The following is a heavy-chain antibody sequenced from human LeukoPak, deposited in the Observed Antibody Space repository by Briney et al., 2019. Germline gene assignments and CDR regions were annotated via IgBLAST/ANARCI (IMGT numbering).Heavy chain of an antibody. D-gene: IGHD1-26*01. CDR2: IYYSGST. V-gene: IGHV4-59*08. Sequence: SETLSLTCTVSGGSISSYYWSWIRQPPGKGLEWIGYIYYSGSTNYNPSLKSRVTISVDTSKNQFSLKLSSVTAADTAVYYCVRQRLTYGYYAAFDYWGQGTLVTVSS. CDR3: VRQRLTYGYYAAFDY. CDR1: GGSISSYY. J-gene: IGHJ4*02.